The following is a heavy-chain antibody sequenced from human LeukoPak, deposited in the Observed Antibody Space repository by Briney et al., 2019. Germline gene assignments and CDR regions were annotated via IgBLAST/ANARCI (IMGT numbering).Heavy chain of an antibody. Sequence: SQTLSLTCAISGDSISRNTITWNWIRQSPSRGLEWLGRTYYRSKWYNDYAVSVKSRITINPDTSKNQFSLQLNSVTPEDTAVYYCARDLDYDILTGYHYYYGMDVWGQGTTVTVSS. CDR3: ARDLDYDILTGYHYYYGMDV. D-gene: IGHD3-9*01. CDR2: TYYRSKWYN. V-gene: IGHV6-1*01. CDR1: GDSISRNTIT. J-gene: IGHJ6*02.